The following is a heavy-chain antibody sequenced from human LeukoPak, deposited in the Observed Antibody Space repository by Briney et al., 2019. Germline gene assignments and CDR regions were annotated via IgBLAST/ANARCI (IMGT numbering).Heavy chain of an antibody. J-gene: IGHJ3*01. V-gene: IGHV1-18*04. CDR2: ISAYNGNT. CDR3: ARGIPPLNDAYDF. Sequence: ASVKVSCKASGYTFTRYNIHWVRQAPGQRLEWMGWISAYNGNTNNAQKLQGRVTMTTDTSTSTVYMELSSLRSDDTAVYYCARGIPPLNDAYDFWGQGTMVTVSS. CDR1: GYTFTRYN. D-gene: IGHD5-18*01.